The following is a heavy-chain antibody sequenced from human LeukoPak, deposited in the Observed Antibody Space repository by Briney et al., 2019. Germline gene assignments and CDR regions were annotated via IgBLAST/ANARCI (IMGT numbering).Heavy chain of an antibody. CDR1: GFTFRKYW. CDR2: ISGGGRST. Sequence: GGSLRLSCTASGFTFRKYWLHWVRQAPGKGLERGSSISGGGRSTYYADSVKGRFTFSRDNSKNTLYLQMNSLRAEDTAVYYCAKSVSGSSWRRGDAFDIWGQGTMVTVSS. D-gene: IGHD6-13*01. V-gene: IGHV3-23*01. CDR3: AKSVSGSSWRRGDAFDI. J-gene: IGHJ3*02.